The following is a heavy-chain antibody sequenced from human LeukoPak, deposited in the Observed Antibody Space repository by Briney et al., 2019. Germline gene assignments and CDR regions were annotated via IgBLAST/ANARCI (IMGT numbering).Heavy chain of an antibody. CDR1: GFTFSSYG. CDR2: ISGSGGST. CDR3: AKGNILTGPPDY. V-gene: IGHV3-23*01. Sequence: PGGSLRLSCAASGFTFSSYGMSWVRQAPGKGLEWVSAISGSGGSTYYADSVKGRFTISRDNSKNSLYLQMNSLRTEDTALYYCAKGNILTGPPDYWGQGTLVTVSS. D-gene: IGHD3-9*01. J-gene: IGHJ4*02.